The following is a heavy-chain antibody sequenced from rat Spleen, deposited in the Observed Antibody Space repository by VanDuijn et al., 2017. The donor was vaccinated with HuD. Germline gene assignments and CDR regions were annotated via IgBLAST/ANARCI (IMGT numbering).Heavy chain of an antibody. Sequence: QVQLKESGPGLVQPSQTLSPLCSVSGFPPISHSVHWVRQPPGKGLEWMGGIWGDGSTDYNSVLKSRLTINRDTSKSQVFLKMNSLQTEDTATYSCARWKYTTDWFAYWGQGTLVTVSS. V-gene: IGHV2-1*01. J-gene: IGHJ3*01. CDR1: GFPPISHS. CDR3: ARWKYTTDWFAY. D-gene: IGHD1-6*01. CDR2: IWGDGST.